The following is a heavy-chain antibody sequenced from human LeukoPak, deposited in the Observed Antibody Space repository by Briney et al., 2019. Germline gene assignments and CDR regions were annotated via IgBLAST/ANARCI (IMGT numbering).Heavy chain of an antibody. CDR3: ARDGPLYGDYFDY. D-gene: IGHD4-17*01. Sequence: PGGSLRLSCAASGFTFSSYAMHWVRQAPGKGLEWVAVISYDGSNKYYADSVKGRFTISRDNSKNTLYLQMNSLRAEDTAMYYCARDGPLYGDYFDYWGQGTLVTVSS. CDR1: GFTFSSYA. V-gene: IGHV3-30*04. CDR2: ISYDGSNK. J-gene: IGHJ4*02.